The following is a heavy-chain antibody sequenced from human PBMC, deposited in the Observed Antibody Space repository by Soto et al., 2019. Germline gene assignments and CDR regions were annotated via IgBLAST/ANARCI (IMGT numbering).Heavy chain of an antibody. D-gene: IGHD1-26*01. CDR2: AYYRSRWHY. V-gene: IGHV6-1*01. J-gene: IGHJ4*02. CDR1: GDSVSNNGAT. Sequence: PSQTLSLTCAICGDSVSNNGATWNWIRQSPSRGLEWLGRAYYRSRWHYDYATSVRSQITINPDTSKNQFSLQLSSVTPEDTAVYYCARDPPDFNSGFDSWGQGSLVTVSS. CDR3: ARDPPDFNSGFDS.